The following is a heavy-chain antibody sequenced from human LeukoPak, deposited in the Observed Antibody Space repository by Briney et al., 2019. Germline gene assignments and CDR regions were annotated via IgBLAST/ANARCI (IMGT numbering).Heavy chain of an antibody. D-gene: IGHD2-2*01. CDR2: IIHIFGTA. CDR1: GGTFSSYA. CDR3: AVPAAIDYYYYYYMDV. J-gene: IGHJ6*03. Sequence: SVKLSCKASGGTFSSYAISWVRQAPGQGLEWMGGIIHIFGTANYAQKFQGRVTITTDESTSTAYMELSSLRSEDTAVYYCAVPAAIDYYYYYYMDVWGKGTTVTVSS. V-gene: IGHV1-69*05.